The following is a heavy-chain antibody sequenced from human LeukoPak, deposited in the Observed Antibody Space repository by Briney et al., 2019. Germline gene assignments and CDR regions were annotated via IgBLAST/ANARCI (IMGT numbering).Heavy chain of an antibody. V-gene: IGHV3-74*01. CDR1: GFTFSSYW. CDR3: ARDLTWFGELSLYYFDY. CDR2: INNDGSST. J-gene: IGHJ4*02. D-gene: IGHD3-10*01. Sequence: GGSLRLSCAASGFTFSSYWMHWVRQAPGKGLVWVSRINNDGSSTSYADSVKGRFTISRDNAKNTLYLQMNSLRAEDTAVYYCARDLTWFGELSLYYFDYWGQGTLVTVSS.